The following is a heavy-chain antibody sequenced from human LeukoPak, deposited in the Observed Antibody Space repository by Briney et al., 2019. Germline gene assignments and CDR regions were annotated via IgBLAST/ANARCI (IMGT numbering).Heavy chain of an antibody. CDR1: GYTFTSYD. CDR3: ARGRIAAALDV. V-gene: IGHV1-8*03. Sequence: ASVKVSCKASGYTFTSYDINWVRQATGQGLEWMGWMNPNSGNTGYAQKFQGRVTITRDTSTSTVYMELSSLRSEDTAVYYCARGRIAAALDVWGKGTTVTVSS. J-gene: IGHJ6*04. D-gene: IGHD6-13*01. CDR2: MNPNSGNT.